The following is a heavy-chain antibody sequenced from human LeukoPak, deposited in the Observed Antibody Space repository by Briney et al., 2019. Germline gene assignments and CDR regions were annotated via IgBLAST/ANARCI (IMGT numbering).Heavy chain of an antibody. V-gene: IGHV3-23*01. CDR1: GFTFSTYA. J-gene: IGHJ4*02. CDR3: ARASSYPYYFDY. Sequence: PGGSLRLSCAASGFTFSTYAMSWVRQAPGKGLEWVSSISGSGRNTYYADSVKGRFTISRDNSKNTLYLQMNSLRAEDTAVYYCARASSYPYYFDYWGQGTLVTVSS. CDR2: ISGSGRNT. D-gene: IGHD1-26*01.